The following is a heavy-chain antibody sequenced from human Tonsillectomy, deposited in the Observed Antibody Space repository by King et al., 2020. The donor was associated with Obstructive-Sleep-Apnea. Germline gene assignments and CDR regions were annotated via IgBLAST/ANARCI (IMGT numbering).Heavy chain of an antibody. CDR2: ISHDGNYK. J-gene: IGHJ4*02. V-gene: IGHV3-30*04. D-gene: IGHD6-13*01. Sequence: VQLVESGGGVVQPGRSLRLSCVVSGFTFSTYNMHWVRQAPGKGLEWLAVISHDGNYKYDADSVKGRFTISRDNSNNTLYLQMNSLRVDDTAVYYCARPFTGIAPAFDYWGQGTLVAVSS. CDR3: ARPFTGIAPAFDY. CDR1: GFTFSTYN.